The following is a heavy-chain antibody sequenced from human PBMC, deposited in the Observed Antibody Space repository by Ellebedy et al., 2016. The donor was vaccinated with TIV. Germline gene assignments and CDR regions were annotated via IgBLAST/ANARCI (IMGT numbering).Heavy chain of an antibody. CDR2: ISSSSSYI. V-gene: IGHV3-21*01. Sequence: GESLKISXAASGFTFSSYSMNWVRQAPGKGLEWVSSISSSSSYIYYADSVKGRFTISRDNAKNSLYLQMNGLRAEDTAVYYCARDKRLGELSSPNFDYWGQGTLVTVSS. CDR1: GFTFSSYS. D-gene: IGHD3-16*02. CDR3: ARDKRLGELSSPNFDY. J-gene: IGHJ4*02.